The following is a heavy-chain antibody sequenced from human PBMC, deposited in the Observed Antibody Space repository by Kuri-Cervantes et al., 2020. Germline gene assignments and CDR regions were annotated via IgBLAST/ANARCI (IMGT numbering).Heavy chain of an antibody. V-gene: IGHV4-34*01. CDR2: IYHSGST. J-gene: IGHJ4*02. CDR3: ARALIAAAGNFDY. Sequence: ESLKISCEASGFTFSDHYMDWVRQAPGKGLEWVGEIYHSGSTNYNPSLKSRVTISVDKSKNQFSLKLSSVTAADTAFYYCARALIAAAGNFDYWGQGTLVTVSS. CDR1: GFTFSDHY. D-gene: IGHD6-13*01.